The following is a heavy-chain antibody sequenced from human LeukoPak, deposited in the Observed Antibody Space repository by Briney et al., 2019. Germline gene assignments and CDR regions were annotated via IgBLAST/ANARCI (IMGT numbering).Heavy chain of an antibody. CDR1: GFTFRSYA. J-gene: IGHJ4*02. D-gene: IGHD1-26*01. Sequence: PGGSLRLSCAASGFTFRSYAMHRVRQAPGKALEWVAVISYDGSNKYYADSVKGRFTISRDNSKNTLYLQMNSLRAEDTAVYYCARDHVVGATHFDYWGQGTLVTVSS. CDR3: ARDHVVGATHFDY. V-gene: IGHV3-30*04. CDR2: ISYDGSNK.